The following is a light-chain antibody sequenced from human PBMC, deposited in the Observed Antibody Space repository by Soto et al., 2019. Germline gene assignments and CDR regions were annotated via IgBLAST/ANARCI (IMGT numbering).Light chain of an antibody. J-gene: IGKJ5*01. Sequence: EIGMTQSPATLSVSPGERATLSRRASQSVSKSLAWYQQKPGQAPRLLIYSASTRATGIPARFSGSGSETEFTLTISSLQSEDFAVYYCQQYNNWPPITLGKGTRLEIK. V-gene: IGKV3-15*01. CDR3: QQYNNWPPIT. CDR1: QSVSKS. CDR2: SAS.